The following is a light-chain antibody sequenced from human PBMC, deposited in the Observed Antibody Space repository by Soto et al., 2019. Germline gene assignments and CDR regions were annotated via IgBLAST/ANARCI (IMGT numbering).Light chain of an antibody. CDR3: QQYHSIPFT. V-gene: IGKV4-1*01. CDR1: QSVLYSSNNKNY. Sequence: DIVMTQSPDSLAVSLGERATINCKSSQSVLYSSNNKNYLTWYQQKPGQPPKLLIYWASTRESGVPHRFSGSGSGTDFTLTISSLQAEDVAVYYCQQYHSIPFTFGPGTKVDIK. J-gene: IGKJ3*01. CDR2: WAS.